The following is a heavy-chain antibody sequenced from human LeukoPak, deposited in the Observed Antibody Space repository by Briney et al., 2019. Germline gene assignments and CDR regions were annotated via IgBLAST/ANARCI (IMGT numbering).Heavy chain of an antibody. Sequence: GASVKVSCKGSGYTFTNYAVHWVRQAPGQRLEWLGWINPGNGDTKYSQNFQGRVTVTSDTSAATAYVELNGLTSEDTAVYYCARERWHCRVNCYSVYYYALDVWGQGTTVTVSS. D-gene: IGHD2-15*01. J-gene: IGHJ6*02. CDR2: INPGNGDT. CDR1: GYTFTNYA. CDR3: ARERWHCRVNCYSVYYYALDV. V-gene: IGHV1-3*01.